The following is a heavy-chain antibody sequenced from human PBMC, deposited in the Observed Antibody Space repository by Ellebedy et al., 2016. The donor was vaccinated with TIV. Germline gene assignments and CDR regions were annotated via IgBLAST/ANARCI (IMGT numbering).Heavy chain of an antibody. CDR3: VKDRGDIIRDFDY. D-gene: IGHD2-21*02. J-gene: IGHJ4*02. CDR2: INNNGGNT. V-gene: IGHV3-64D*06. CDR1: GFTVGSSC. Sequence: GESLKISCAASGFTVGSSCMSWVRQAPGKGLEYVSAINNNGGNTYYADSVKGRFTISRDSSKNTLYLQMSSLRPEDTAMYYCVKDRGDIIRDFDYWGQGTLVTVSS.